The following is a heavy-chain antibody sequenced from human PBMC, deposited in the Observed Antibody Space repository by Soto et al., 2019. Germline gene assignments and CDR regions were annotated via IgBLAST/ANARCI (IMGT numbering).Heavy chain of an antibody. V-gene: IGHV3-23*01. CDR2: ISGSGGST. Sequence: EVQLLESGGGLVQPGGSLRLSCAASGFTFSSYAMSWVRQAPGKGLEWVSAISGSGGSTYYADSVKGRFTISRDNSKNTLYLQMNCLRVEDTAVYYCAKALAADGTRFDPWGQGTLVTVSS. D-gene: IGHD6-13*01. J-gene: IGHJ5*02. CDR3: AKALAADGTRFDP. CDR1: GFTFSSYA.